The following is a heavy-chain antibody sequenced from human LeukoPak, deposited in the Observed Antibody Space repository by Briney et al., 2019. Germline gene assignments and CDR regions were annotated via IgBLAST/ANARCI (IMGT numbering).Heavy chain of an antibody. Sequence: PGGSLRLSCAASGFTFSSYSMNWVRQAPGKGLEWVSSISSSSSYIYYADSVKGRFTISRDNSENTLDLQMNDLRPEDTAVFYCCVDGGSLGSHWGQGTSVTVSS. D-gene: IGHD3-16*01. J-gene: IGHJ4*02. CDR1: GFTFSSYS. V-gene: IGHV3-21*01. CDR2: ISSSSSYI. CDR3: CVDGGSLGSH.